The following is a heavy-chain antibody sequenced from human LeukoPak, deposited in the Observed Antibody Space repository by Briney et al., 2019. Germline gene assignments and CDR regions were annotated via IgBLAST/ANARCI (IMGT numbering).Heavy chain of an antibody. Sequence: PSETLSLTCAVYGGSFSGYYWSWIRQPPGKGLEWLGEINHSGSTNYNPSLKIRVTISVDTSKNQFSLKLSSVTAADTAVYYCARGPKSLRRWAQAVLNYGMDVWGQGTTVTVSS. CDR1: GGSFSGYY. CDR3: ARGPKSLRRWAQAVLNYGMDV. D-gene: IGHD4-17*01. J-gene: IGHJ6*02. CDR2: INHSGST. V-gene: IGHV4-34*01.